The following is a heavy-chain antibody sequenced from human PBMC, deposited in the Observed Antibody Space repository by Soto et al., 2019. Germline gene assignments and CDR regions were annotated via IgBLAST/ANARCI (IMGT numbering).Heavy chain of an antibody. CDR2: VYTTGST. V-gene: IGHV4-4*07. CDR1: RGSITGSY. Sequence: LSLTCTVSRGSITGSYWDWVRQPAGKGLEWIGHVYTTGSTNYKPSLKSRVTMSVDTSKNQIYLRLSSVTAADTAVYYCARETLANAMDVWGQGITVTVSS. J-gene: IGHJ6*02. CDR3: ARETLANAMDV.